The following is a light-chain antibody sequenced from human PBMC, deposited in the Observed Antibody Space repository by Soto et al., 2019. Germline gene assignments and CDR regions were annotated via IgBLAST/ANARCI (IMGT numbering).Light chain of an antibody. CDR3: QQYSNSPFT. J-gene: IGKJ3*01. CDR1: QSVSSRY. Sequence: EIVLTQSPGTLSMSPGERATLSCRASQSVSSRYVAWHQQKPGQAPRLLLSGATNRATGIPDRFSGSGSGTDFTLTISRLEPEDFAVYYCQQYSNSPFTFGPGTKEEIK. V-gene: IGKV3-20*01. CDR2: GAT.